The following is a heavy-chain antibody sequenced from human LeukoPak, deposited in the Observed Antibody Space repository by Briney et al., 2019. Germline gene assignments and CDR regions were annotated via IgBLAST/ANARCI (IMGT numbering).Heavy chain of an antibody. Sequence: SETLSLTCAVYGGSFSGYYWSWIRQPPGKGLEWIGEINHSGSTNYNPSLKSRVTISVDTSKNQFSLKLGSVTAADTAVYYCARGRKYYYGSGSYGARVRLDYWGQGTLVTVSS. D-gene: IGHD3-10*01. V-gene: IGHV4-34*01. CDR2: INHSGST. J-gene: IGHJ4*02. CDR1: GGSFSGYY. CDR3: ARGRKYYYGSGSYGARVRLDY.